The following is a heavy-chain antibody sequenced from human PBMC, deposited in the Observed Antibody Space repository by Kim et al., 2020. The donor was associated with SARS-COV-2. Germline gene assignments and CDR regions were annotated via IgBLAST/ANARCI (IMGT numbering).Heavy chain of an antibody. CDR2: ST. D-gene: IGHD2-2*01. CDR3: ARESSRRADY. J-gene: IGHJ4*02. Sequence: STFYADSVKGRFTISRHNSKNTLFLQLNSLRAEDTALYYCARESSRRADYWGQGTLVTVSS. V-gene: IGHV3-23*01.